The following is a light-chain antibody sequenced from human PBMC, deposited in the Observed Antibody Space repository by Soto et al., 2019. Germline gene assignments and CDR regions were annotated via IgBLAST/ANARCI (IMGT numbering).Light chain of an antibody. J-gene: IGKJ4*01. CDR3: QQRPNWPLT. CDR2: DAS. Sequence: EIVLTQSPATLSLSPGERATLSCRASQSISSHLAWYQQKPGQAPRLLMYDASNRATGIPARFSGSGSGTDFTLTISSLEPEDFAVYYWQQRPNWPLTFGGGTKVEIK. CDR1: QSISSH. V-gene: IGKV3-11*01.